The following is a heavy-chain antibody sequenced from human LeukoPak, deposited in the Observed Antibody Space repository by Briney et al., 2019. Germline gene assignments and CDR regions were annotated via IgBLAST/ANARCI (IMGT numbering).Heavy chain of an antibody. CDR2: INHSGST. J-gene: IGHJ5*02. Sequence: SETLSLTCAVYGGSFSGYYWSWIRQPPGKGLEWIGEINHSGSTNYNPSLKSRVTISVDTSKNQFSLKLSSVTAADTAVYYCARSGSYSFWFDPWGQGTLVTVSS. V-gene: IGHV4-34*01. CDR3: ARSGSYSFWFDP. D-gene: IGHD1-26*01. CDR1: GGSFSGYY.